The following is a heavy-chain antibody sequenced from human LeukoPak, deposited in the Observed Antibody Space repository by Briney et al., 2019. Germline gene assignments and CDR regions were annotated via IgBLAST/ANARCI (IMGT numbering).Heavy chain of an antibody. CDR1: GGTFSRYA. D-gene: IGHD3-10*01. CDR3: ARGGEEVGY. CDR2: INPNSGGT. J-gene: IGHJ4*02. Sequence: GASVKVSCKASGGTFSRYAISWVRQAPGQGLEWMGWINPNSGGTNYAQKFQGRVTMTRDTSISTAYMELSRLRSDDTAVYYCARGGEEVGYWGQGTLVTVSS. V-gene: IGHV1-2*02.